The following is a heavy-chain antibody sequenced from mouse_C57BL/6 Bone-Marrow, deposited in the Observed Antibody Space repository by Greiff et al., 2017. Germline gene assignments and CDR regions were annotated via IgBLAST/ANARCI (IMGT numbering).Heavy chain of an antibody. V-gene: IGHV1-81*01. CDR2: IYPRSGNT. Sequence: QVQLQQSGAELARPGASVKLSCKASGYTFTSYGISWVKQRPGQGLEWIGAIYPRSGNTYYNEKFKGKATLTADKSSSTAYMELRSLTSEDSAVYFCARRGGSILYCFDYGGQGTTLTVSS. D-gene: IGHD1-1*01. CDR3: ARRGGSILYCFDY. J-gene: IGHJ2*01. CDR1: GYTFTSYG.